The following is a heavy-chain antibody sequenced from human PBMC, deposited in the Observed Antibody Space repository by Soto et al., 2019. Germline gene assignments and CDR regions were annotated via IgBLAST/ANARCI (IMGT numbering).Heavy chain of an antibody. D-gene: IGHD1-1*01. J-gene: IGHJ4*02. CDR1: GFTVTNSY. V-gene: IGHV3-53*01. Sequence: EVQLVESGGDLIQPGGSLRLSCAASGFTVTNSYMAWVRQAPGKGLEWVSVVYTSGRTYYADSVKGRITVSRDISTNMFFLQMNKLSAEDMATYYCARAGFERLYFDQWGRGTLVTVSS. CDR3: ARAGFERLYFDQ. CDR2: VYTSGRT.